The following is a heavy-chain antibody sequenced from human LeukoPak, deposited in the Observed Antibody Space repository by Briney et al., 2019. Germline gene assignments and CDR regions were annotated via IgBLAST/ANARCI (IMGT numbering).Heavy chain of an antibody. D-gene: IGHD3-3*01. CDR3: ARARLYYDFWSGYHRVFDY. V-gene: IGHV4-34*01. Sequence: SETLSLTCAVYGGSFSGYYWSWIRQPPGKGLEWIGEINHSGSTNYNPSLKSRVTISVDTSKNQFSLKLSSVTAAATAVYYCARARLYYDFWSGYHRVFDYWGQGTLVTVSS. CDR2: INHSGST. CDR1: GGSFSGYY. J-gene: IGHJ4*02.